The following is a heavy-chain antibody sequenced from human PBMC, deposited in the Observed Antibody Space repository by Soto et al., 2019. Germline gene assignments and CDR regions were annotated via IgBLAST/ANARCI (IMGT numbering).Heavy chain of an antibody. J-gene: IGHJ4*02. CDR1: GFTFSSYA. D-gene: IGHD1-7*01. CDR3: AREGSWNYYHFDY. CDR2: ISYDGSNK. Sequence: GGSLRLSCAASGFTFSSYAMHWVRQAPGKGLEWVAVISYDGSNKYYADSVKGRFTISRDNSKNTLYLQMNSLRAEDTAVYYCAREGSWNYYHFDYWGQGTLVTVSS. V-gene: IGHV3-30-3*01.